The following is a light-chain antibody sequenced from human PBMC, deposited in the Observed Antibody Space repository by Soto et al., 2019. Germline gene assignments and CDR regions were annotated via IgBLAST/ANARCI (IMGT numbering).Light chain of an antibody. V-gene: IGKV1-39*01. CDR3: QQTYSTPIT. CDR1: QSISNY. CDR2: AAS. Sequence: DIQMTQSPSSLSASVVDRVTIACLASQSISNYLNWYQQRPGKAPKLLIYAASSLQSGVPSRFSGSGSGTDFTLTISSLQPEDFVTYYCQQTYSTPITFGQGTRLEIK. J-gene: IGKJ5*01.